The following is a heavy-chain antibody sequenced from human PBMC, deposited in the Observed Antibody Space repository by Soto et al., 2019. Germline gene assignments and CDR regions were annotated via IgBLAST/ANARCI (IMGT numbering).Heavy chain of an antibody. CDR3: ARRAFGSSRSFDI. Sequence: GSLRLSCAASVFAFSSHPMSWVRQAPERGLEWVSGISDSGGLTYNADSVKGRFTISRDNSKNTLYLQMNSLRAEDTALYYCARRAFGSSRSFDIWGQGTMVT. CDR1: VFAFSSHP. D-gene: IGHD6-6*01. V-gene: IGHV3-23*01. CDR2: ISDSGGLT. J-gene: IGHJ3*02.